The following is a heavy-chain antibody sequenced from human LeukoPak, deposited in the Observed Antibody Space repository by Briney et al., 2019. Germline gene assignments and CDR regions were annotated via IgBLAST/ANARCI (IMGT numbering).Heavy chain of an antibody. CDR3: ARGTGSDSLYIDY. J-gene: IGHJ4*02. Sequence: PGGSLRLSCTASGFTFSTYSMNWVRQAPGRGLEWVSYISGSSSSSDGGAKQYADSVKGRFTISRDNDKNSLYLQMNSLRDEDTAVYYCARGTGSDSLYIDYWGQGTLVSVSS. CDR2: ISGSSSSSDGGAK. V-gene: IGHV3-48*02. CDR1: GFTFSTYS. D-gene: IGHD3-10*01.